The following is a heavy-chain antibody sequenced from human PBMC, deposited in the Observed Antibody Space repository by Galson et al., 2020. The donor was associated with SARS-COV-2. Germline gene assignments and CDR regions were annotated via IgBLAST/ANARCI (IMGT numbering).Heavy chain of an antibody. V-gene: IGHV4-59*08. J-gene: IGHJ2*01. D-gene: IGHD1-26*01. CDR3: ARGAWMLSSGKYFDL. Sequence: SETLSLTCTVYSDSISNYLWTWIRQPPGKGLEWIAYIHSSGRTSYNPSLKSRVTMSLDTSMKRFSLKLTSVTAADTAVYYCARGAWMLSSGKYFDLCGRGTLGTVSS. CDR2: IHSSGRT. CDR1: SDSISNYL.